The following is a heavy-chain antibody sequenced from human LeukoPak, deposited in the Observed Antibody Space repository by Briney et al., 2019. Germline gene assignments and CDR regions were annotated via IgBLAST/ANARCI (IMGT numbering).Heavy chain of an antibody. J-gene: IGHJ4*02. CDR1: GGSISSYY. D-gene: IGHD2-15*01. CDR3: ARGLGGSLVDY. V-gene: IGHV4-59*01. Sequence: SETLSLTCTVSGGSISSYYWSWIRQPPGKGLEWIGYIYYSGSTNYNPSLKSRVTISVDTSKNQFSLKLSSVTAADTAVYYCARGLGGSLVDYWGQGTLVTVSS. CDR2: IYYSGST.